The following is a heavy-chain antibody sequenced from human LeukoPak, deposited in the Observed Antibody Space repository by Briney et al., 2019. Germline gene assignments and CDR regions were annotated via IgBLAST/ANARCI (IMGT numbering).Heavy chain of an antibody. V-gene: IGHV3-21*01. CDR2: ISSSSSYI. J-gene: IGHJ4*02. CDR3: ARIQSAYSYGYDPFDY. Sequence: GGSLRLSCAASGFTFSSYSMNWVRQAPGRGLEWVSCISSSSSYIYYADSVKGRFTISRDNAKNSLYLQMNSLRAEDTAMYYCARIQSAYSYGYDPFDYWGQGTLVTVAS. D-gene: IGHD5-18*01. CDR1: GFTFSSYS.